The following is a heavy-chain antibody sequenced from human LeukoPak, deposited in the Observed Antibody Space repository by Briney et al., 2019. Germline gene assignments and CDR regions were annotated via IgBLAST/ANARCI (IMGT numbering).Heavy chain of an antibody. Sequence: ASVKVSCKASGGTFSSYAISWVRQAPGQGLEWMGGIIPIFGTANYAQKFQGRVTITTDESTSTAYMELRSLRSDDTAVYYCARDIVVVPAAIVYFDYWGQGTLVTVSS. CDR2: IIPIFGTA. D-gene: IGHD2-2*02. J-gene: IGHJ4*02. CDR3: ARDIVVVPAAIVYFDY. V-gene: IGHV1-69*05. CDR1: GGTFSSYA.